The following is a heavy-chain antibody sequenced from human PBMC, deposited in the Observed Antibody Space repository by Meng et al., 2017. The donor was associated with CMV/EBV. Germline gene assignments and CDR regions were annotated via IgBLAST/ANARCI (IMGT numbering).Heavy chain of an antibody. CDR1: GGTFSSYA. J-gene: IGHJ6*02. V-gene: IGHV1-69*05. D-gene: IGHD6-19*01. Sequence: VSCKASGGTFSSYAISWVRQAPGQGLEWMGGIIPIFGTANYAQKFQGRVTITTDESTSTAYMELSSLRSEDTAVYYCARDAVAAPPYYYGMDVWGQGTTVTVSS. CDR3: ARDAVAAPPYYYGMDV. CDR2: IIPIFGTA.